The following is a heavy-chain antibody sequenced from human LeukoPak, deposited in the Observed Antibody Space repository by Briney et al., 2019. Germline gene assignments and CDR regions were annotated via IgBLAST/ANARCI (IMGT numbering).Heavy chain of an antibody. D-gene: IGHD3-16*02. CDR1: GGSFRGYY. CDR2: INQSGNT. J-gene: IGHJ4*02. CDR3: ARAYYDYVWVSYRLKKPSGIDY. V-gene: IGHV4-34*01. Sequence: SETLSLTCAFYGGSFRGYYWSWIRAPPGKGLEWNGEINQSGNTNYNPPLKCRVTISVDTSKNQFCLKLSSVAAADPAVYYCARAYYDYVWVSYRLKKPSGIDYWGQGTLVTVSS.